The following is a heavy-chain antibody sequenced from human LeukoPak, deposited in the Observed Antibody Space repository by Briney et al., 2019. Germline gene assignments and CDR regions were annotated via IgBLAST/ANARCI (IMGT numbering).Heavy chain of an antibody. Sequence: GGSLRLSCAASGFTFSDYYMSWLRQAPGKGLEWLSYISSSGSTIYYADSVKGRFTISRDNAQSSLYLQMNSLRAEDSAVYYCARQYYDFWSGFYTADYYFDYWGRGTLVTVSS. CDR3: ARQYYDFWSGFYTADYYFDY. D-gene: IGHD3-3*01. CDR2: ISSSGSTI. V-gene: IGHV3-11*04. CDR1: GFTFSDYY. J-gene: IGHJ4*02.